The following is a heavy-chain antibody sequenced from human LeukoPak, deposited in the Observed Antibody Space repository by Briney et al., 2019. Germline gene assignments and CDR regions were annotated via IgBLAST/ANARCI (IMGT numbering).Heavy chain of an antibody. D-gene: IGHD6-13*01. CDR3: ARDFGGQQLVNSGY. V-gene: IGHV1-18*01. CDR1: GYTFTSYG. J-gene: IGHJ4*02. CDR2: ISAYNGNT. Sequence: ASVKVSCKASGYTFTSYGISWVRQAPGQGLEWMGWISAYNGNTNYAQKLQGRVTMTTDTSTSTAYMELRSLRSDDTAVYYCARDFGGQQLVNSGYWGQGTLVTVSS.